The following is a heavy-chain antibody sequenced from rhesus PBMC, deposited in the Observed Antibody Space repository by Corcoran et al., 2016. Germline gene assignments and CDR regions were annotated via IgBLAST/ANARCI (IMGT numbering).Heavy chain of an antibody. V-gene: IGHV4-169*01. CDR1: GGSISSSY. J-gene: IGHJ3*01. D-gene: IGHD1-44*02. Sequence: QLQLQESGPGLVKPSETLSVTCAVSGGSISSSYWSWIRQAPGKGLEWIGSIYVSGSSTNYNPSLKGPVTRSVEPSKNQLCLKLSSVTTADTAVYYCARGPYKSGSYNDAFDFWGQGLRVTVSS. CDR2: IYVSGSST. CDR3: ARGPYKSGSYNDAFDF.